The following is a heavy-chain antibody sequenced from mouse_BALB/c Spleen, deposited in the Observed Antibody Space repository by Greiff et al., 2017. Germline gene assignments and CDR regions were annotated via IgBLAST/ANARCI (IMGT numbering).Heavy chain of an antibody. D-gene: IGHD1-1*01. Sequence: EVKVVESGGGLVQPGGSRQLSCAASGFTFSSFGMHWVRQAPEKGLEWVAYISSGSSTIYYADTVKGRFTISRDNPKNTLFLQMTSLRSEDTAMYYCARTTVVDYAMDYWGQGTSGTVSS. J-gene: IGHJ4*01. CDR2: ISSGSSTI. CDR3: ARTTVVDYAMDY. V-gene: IGHV5-17*02. CDR1: GFTFSSFG.